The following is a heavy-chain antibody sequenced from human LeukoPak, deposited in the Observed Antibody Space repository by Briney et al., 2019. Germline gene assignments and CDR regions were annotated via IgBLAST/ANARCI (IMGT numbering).Heavy chain of an antibody. CDR2: INTNTGNP. V-gene: IGHV7-4-1*02. CDR1: GYTFTGYY. CDR3: ARRAVTTVGTVYYYYYMDV. D-gene: IGHD4-17*01. Sequence: GASVKVSCKASGYTFTGYYMHWVRQAPGQGLEWMGWINTNTGNPTYAQGFTGRFVFSLDTSVSTAYLQISSLKAEDTAVYYCARRAVTTVGTVYYYYYMDVWGKGTTVTVSS. J-gene: IGHJ6*03.